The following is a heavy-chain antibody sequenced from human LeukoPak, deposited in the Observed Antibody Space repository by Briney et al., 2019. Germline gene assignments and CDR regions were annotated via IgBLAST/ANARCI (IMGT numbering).Heavy chain of an antibody. V-gene: IGHV4-34*01. CDR1: GGSFSGYY. CDR2: INHSGST. CDR3: ARTYSSSWQYYYYYYYMDV. J-gene: IGHJ6*03. Sequence: SETLSLTCAVYGGSFSGYYWSWIRQPPGKGLEWIGEINHSGSTNYNPSLKSRVTISVDTSKNQFSLKLSSVTAADTAVYYCARTYSSSWQYYYYYYYMDVWGKGTTVTVSS. D-gene: IGHD6-13*01.